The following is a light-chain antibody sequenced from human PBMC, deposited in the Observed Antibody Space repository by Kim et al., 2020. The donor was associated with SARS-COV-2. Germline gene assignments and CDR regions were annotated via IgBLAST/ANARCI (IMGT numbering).Light chain of an antibody. V-gene: IGKV3-20*01. Sequence: FSPGERATLSCRASQSVTSRNLAWYQQRPGQAPRLLIYGASSRATGIPDRFIGSGSGTDFTLTISRLEPEDFTVYYCQQYGSSPRTFGQGTKLEI. CDR1: QSVTSRN. CDR2: GAS. CDR3: QQYGSSPRT. J-gene: IGKJ2*01.